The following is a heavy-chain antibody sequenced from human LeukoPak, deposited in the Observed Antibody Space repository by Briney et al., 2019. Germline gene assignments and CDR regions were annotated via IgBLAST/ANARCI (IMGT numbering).Heavy chain of an antibody. CDR1: GGSISSGGYY. D-gene: IGHD3-22*01. Sequence: SETLSLTYTVSGGSISSGGYYWSWIRQHPGKGLEWIGYIYYSGSTYYNPSLKSRVTISVDTSKNQFSLKLSSVTAADTAVYYCATRLDYYDSSGFDAFDIWGQGTMVTVSS. CDR2: IYYSGST. V-gene: IGHV4-31*03. J-gene: IGHJ3*02. CDR3: ATRLDYYDSSGFDAFDI.